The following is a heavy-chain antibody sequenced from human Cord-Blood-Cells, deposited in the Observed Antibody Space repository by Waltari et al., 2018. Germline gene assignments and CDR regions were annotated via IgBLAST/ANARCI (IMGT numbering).Heavy chain of an antibody. CDR2: ISSSGSTI. CDR3: ARGKLGWGHDAFDI. D-gene: IGHD7-27*01. V-gene: IGHV3-48*03. Sequence: EVQLVESGGGLVQPGGYLRLSCAAAGFTSSSYELNWVRQAPGKGLEWVSYISSSGSTIYYADSVKGRFTISRDNAKNSLYLQMNSLRAEDTAVYYCARGKLGWGHDAFDIWGQGTMVTVSS. J-gene: IGHJ3*02. CDR1: GFTSSSYE.